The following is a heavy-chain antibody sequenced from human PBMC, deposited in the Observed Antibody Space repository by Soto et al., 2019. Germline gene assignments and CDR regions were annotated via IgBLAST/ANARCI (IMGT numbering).Heavy chain of an antibody. CDR1: GYSFTDYH. Sequence: ASVQVSCKASGYSFTDYHIHWVRQAPGQGLEWLGRINPKSGGTSTAQKFQGWVTMTTDTSISTASMELTRLTSDDTAIYYCARGDSTDCSNGVCSFFYNHEMDVWS. CDR3: ARGDSTDCSNGVCSFFYNHEMDV. V-gene: IGHV1-2*04. J-gene: IGHJ6*02. CDR2: INPKSGGT. D-gene: IGHD2-8*01.